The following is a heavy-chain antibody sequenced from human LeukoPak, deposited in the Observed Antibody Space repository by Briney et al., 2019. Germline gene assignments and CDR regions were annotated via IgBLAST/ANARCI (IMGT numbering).Heavy chain of an antibody. Sequence: QPGGSLRLSCAASGFTFSSYGMHWVRQAPGKGLEWVGFIRSKTYGGTGEYAASVKGRFTISRDDSKSIAHLQMNSLKTEDTAVYYCTRSESGTYKGGFDFWGQGTLVTVSS. D-gene: IGHD1-26*01. V-gene: IGHV3-49*04. CDR2: IRSKTYGGTG. CDR3: TRSESGTYKGGFDF. J-gene: IGHJ4*02. CDR1: GFTFSSYG.